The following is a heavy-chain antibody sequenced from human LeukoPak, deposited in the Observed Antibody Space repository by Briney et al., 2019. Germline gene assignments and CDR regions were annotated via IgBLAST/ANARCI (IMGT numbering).Heavy chain of an antibody. Sequence: KVSXKXSGYTFTGYYMHWVGQAPGQGLEWMGWINPNSGGTNYAQKFQGRVTMTRDTSISTAYMELSRLRSDDTAVYYCARLDWGKFDYWGQGTLVTVSS. CDR1: GYTFTGYY. CDR2: INPNSGGT. J-gene: IGHJ4*02. CDR3: ARLDWGKFDY. V-gene: IGHV1-2*02. D-gene: IGHD3-16*01.